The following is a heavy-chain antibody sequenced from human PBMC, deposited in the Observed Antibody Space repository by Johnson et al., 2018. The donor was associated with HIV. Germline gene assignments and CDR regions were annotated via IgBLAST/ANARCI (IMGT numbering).Heavy chain of an antibody. CDR1: GFTFSSYG. J-gene: IGHJ3*02. V-gene: IGHV3-30*02. Sequence: QMLLVDSGGGVVQPGGSLRLSCAGSGFTFSSYGIHWVRQSPGKGLEWVAFIRYDGGNKYYADSVKGRFTISRDNPKNTLYLQMNSLRAEDTAVYFCAKVLSSWPPDSRDAFDIWGQGTMVTVSS. CDR3: AKVLSSWPPDSRDAFDI. D-gene: IGHD2/OR15-2a*01. CDR2: IRYDGGNK.